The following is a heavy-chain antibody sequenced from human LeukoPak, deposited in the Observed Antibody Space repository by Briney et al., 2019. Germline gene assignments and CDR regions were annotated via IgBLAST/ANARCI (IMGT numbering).Heavy chain of an antibody. V-gene: IGHV4-59*01. CDR2: IYYSGST. CDR3: AREYYDFWSGTSPMDV. CDR1: GGSISSYY. J-gene: IGHJ6*03. Sequence: SETLSLTCTVSGGSISSYYWSWIRRPPGKGLEWIGYIYYSGSTNYNPSLKSRVTISVDTSKNQFSLKLSSVTAADTAVYYCAREYYDFWSGTSPMDVWGKGTTVTVSS. D-gene: IGHD3-3*01.